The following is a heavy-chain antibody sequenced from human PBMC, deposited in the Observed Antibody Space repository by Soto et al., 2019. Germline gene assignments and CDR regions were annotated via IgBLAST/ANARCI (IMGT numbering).Heavy chain of an antibody. CDR1: GFTFSSYG. CDR2: IWYDGSNK. CDR3: ARQYSSSWMPFDY. D-gene: IGHD6-13*01. V-gene: IGHV3-33*01. Sequence: QVQLVESGGGVVQPGRSLRLSCAASGFTFSSYGMHWVRQAPGKGLEWVAVIWYDGSNKYYADSVKGRFTISRDNSKNTLYLQMNSLRAEDTAVYYCARQYSSSWMPFDYWGQGTLVTVSS. J-gene: IGHJ4*02.